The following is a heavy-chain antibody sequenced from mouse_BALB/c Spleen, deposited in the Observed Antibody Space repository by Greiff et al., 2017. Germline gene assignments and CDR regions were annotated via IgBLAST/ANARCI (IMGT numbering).Heavy chain of an antibody. CDR3: ARSRSGYYCFDY. V-gene: IGHV14-3*02. CDR2: IDPANGNT. Sequence: EVQLQQSGAELVKPGASVKLSCTASGFNIKDSYMHWVKQRPEQGLEWIGRIDPANGNTKYDPKFQGKATITADTSSNTAYLQLSSLTSEDTAVYYCARSRSGYYCFDYWGQGTTLTVSS. J-gene: IGHJ2*01. D-gene: IGHD2-3*01. CDR1: GFNIKDSY.